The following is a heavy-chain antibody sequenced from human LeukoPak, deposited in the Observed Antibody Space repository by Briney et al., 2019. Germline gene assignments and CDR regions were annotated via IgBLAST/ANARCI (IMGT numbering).Heavy chain of an antibody. CDR1: GFSFSSNS. D-gene: IGHD3-16*01. CDR3: ARGWGSD. V-gene: IGHV3-7*03. Sequence: GGSLRLSCAASGFSFSSNSMNWVHQAPGKGLEWVAYIKQDGSEKHHVDSVTGRFAISRDNAKSSLHLQMNNLRVEDTAIYYCARGWGSDWGQGTLVAVSS. CDR2: IKQDGSEK. J-gene: IGHJ4*02.